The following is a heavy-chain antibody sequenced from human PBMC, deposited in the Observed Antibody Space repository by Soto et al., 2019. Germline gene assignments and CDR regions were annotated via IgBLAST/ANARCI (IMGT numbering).Heavy chain of an antibody. V-gene: IGHV3-7*01. D-gene: IGHD3-22*01. Sequence: EVQLVESGGGLVQPGGSLRLSCAASGFTFSSYWMSWVRQAPGKGLEWVANIKQDGSEKYYVDSVKGRFTISRDNAKNSLYLQMNSLRAEDTAVYYCAREMIVVVITNHNFDYWGQGTLVTVSS. CDR2: IKQDGSEK. J-gene: IGHJ4*02. CDR1: GFTFSSYW. CDR3: AREMIVVVITNHNFDY.